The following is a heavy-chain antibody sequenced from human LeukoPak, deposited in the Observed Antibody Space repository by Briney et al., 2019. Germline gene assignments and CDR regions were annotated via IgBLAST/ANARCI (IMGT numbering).Heavy chain of an antibody. CDR2: ISSSGSTI. J-gene: IGHJ4*02. V-gene: IGHV3-48*03. CDR3: AREMSSGGSSSDYFDH. Sequence: GGSLRLSCAASGFTFSSYEMNWVRQAPGKGLEWVSYISSSGSTIYYADSVKGRFTISRDNAKNSLYLQMNSLRAEDTAVYYCAREMSSGGSSSDYFDHWGQGTLVTVSS. CDR1: GFTFSSYE. D-gene: IGHD2-15*01.